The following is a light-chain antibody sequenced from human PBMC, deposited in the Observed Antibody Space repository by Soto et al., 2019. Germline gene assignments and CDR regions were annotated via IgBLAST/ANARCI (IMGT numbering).Light chain of an antibody. Sequence: EIVLTQSPGTLSLSPGERATLSCRASQSVSSRCLAWYQQKPGQAPRLLIYGASSRATGIPDRFSGSGSGTDFTLTISRLEPEDFAMYYCQQCGGSLGFTFGPGTKVDIK. V-gene: IGKV3-20*01. CDR3: QQCGGSLGFT. CDR1: QSVSSRC. J-gene: IGKJ3*01. CDR2: GAS.